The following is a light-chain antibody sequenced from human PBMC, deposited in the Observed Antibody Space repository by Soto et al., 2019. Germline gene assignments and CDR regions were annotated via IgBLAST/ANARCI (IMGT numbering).Light chain of an antibody. Sequence: DIQMTQSASSLSASIGDRVTITCRASQGTANYLVWYQQKPGKVPKLLITAASTLQTGVPSRFSGSRSGTDVTLTISSLQPEDVATYYCQKYDSDPFTFGGGTKVEIK. CDR3: QKYDSDPFT. CDR1: QGTANY. CDR2: AAS. V-gene: IGKV1-27*01. J-gene: IGKJ4*01.